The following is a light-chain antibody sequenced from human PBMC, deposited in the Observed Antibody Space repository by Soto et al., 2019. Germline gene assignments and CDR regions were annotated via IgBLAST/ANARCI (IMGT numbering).Light chain of an antibody. V-gene: IGLV2-14*01. CDR2: DVT. CDR3: CSYTTSNTRQIV. J-gene: IGLJ1*01. CDR1: SSDVGGYNY. Sequence: QSVLTQPASMSGSPGQSITISCTGTSSDVGGYNYVSWYQQQPGKAPKFMIYDVTNRPSGVSNRFSGSKSGNTASLTISGLQAEDEADYYCCSYTTSNTRQIVFGTGTKVNVL.